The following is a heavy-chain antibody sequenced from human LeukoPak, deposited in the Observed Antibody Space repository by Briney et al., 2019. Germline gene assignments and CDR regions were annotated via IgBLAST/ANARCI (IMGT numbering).Heavy chain of an antibody. Sequence: GASVTVSCKASGYSFTGYYIHWVRQAPGQGLEWMGWINPNSGGTNYAQKFQGRVTMTRDTSISTAYMELSRLRSDDTAVYYCAREERSQRTVRAPFDYWGQGTLVTVSS. V-gene: IGHV1-2*02. CDR1: GYSFTGYY. J-gene: IGHJ4*02. CDR2: INPNSGGT. D-gene: IGHD3-10*01. CDR3: AREERSQRTVRAPFDY.